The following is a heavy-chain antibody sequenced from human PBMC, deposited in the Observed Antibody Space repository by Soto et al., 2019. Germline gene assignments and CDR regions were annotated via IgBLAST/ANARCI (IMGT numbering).Heavy chain of an antibody. CDR2: INSEGTTT. J-gene: IGHJ4*02. D-gene: IGHD7-27*01. CDR1: GFTFSSYW. Sequence: EVQLVESGGTLVQRGGSLRLSCADSGFTFSSYWMQCVRQAPGKGLVWVSRINSEGTTTTYADSVNGRLTISRDNAKNTLFLQMNSLRAEDTAVYYCGRAPGGTGIVAYWGQGTLVNVSS. CDR3: GRAPGGTGIVAY. V-gene: IGHV3-74*01.